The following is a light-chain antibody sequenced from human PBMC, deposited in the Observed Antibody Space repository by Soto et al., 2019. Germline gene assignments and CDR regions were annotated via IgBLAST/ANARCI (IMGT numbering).Light chain of an antibody. J-gene: IGLJ1*01. CDR3: SSYTFSNTYD. CDR1: SSDVGGYNY. Sequence: QSVLTQPASVSGSPGQSITVSCTGTSSDVGGYNYVSWYQQHPGKAPKLMIYDVSNRPSGVSNRFSGSKSGNTASLTISGLQAEDEADYYCSSYTFSNTYDFGIVTKVTVL. V-gene: IGLV2-14*01. CDR2: DVS.